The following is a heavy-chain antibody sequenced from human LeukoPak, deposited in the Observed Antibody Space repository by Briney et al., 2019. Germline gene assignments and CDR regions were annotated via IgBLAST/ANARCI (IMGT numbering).Heavy chain of an antibody. D-gene: IGHD3-9*01. J-gene: IGHJ4*02. CDR1: SFTFSSYS. Sequence: GGSLRLSCAASSFTFSSYSMNWVRQAPGKGLEWVSSISSSSSYIYYADSVKGRFTISRDNAKNSLYLQMNSLRAEDTAVYYCARDYDILTGYFDYWGQGTLVTVSS. V-gene: IGHV3-21*01. CDR2: ISSSSSYI. CDR3: ARDYDILTGYFDY.